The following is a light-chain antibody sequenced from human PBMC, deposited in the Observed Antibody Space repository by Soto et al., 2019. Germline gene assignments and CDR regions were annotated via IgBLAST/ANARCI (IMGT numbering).Light chain of an antibody. V-gene: IGKV1-5*03. CDR1: QSISSW. J-gene: IGKJ3*01. Sequence: DIQMTQSPSTLSASVGDRVTITCRASQSISSWLAWYQQKPGKAPKLLIYKAFSLESGVPSRFSGSGSGTEFTLTISSLQPDDFATYYCQQYNSYSPETFGPGTKVDIK. CDR2: KAF. CDR3: QQYNSYSPET.